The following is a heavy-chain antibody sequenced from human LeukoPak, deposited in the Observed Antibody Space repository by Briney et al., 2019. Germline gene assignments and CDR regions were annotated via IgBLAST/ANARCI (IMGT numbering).Heavy chain of an antibody. CDR3: ARDVARDAAFKGDNWFDP. CDR2: INPNSGGT. V-gene: IGHV1-2*02. D-gene: IGHD2-15*01. J-gene: IGHJ5*02. Sequence: ASVKVSCKASGYTFTGYYMHSVRQAPGQGLGWMGWINPNSGGTNYAQTFQGRVTMTRDTSISTAYMELSRLRSDETAVYYCARDVARDAAFKGDNWFDPWGQGTLVTVSS. CDR1: GYTFTGYY.